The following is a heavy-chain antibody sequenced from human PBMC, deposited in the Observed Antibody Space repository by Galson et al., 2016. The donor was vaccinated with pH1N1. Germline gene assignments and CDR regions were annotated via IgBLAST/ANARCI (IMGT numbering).Heavy chain of an antibody. CDR1: GFTFDDYA. J-gene: IGHJ4*02. CDR3: AKVRGYSYGPFEY. CDR2: ISWNSGSI. Sequence: SLRLSCAASGFTFDDYAMYWVRQAPGKGLEWVSGISWNSGSIGYADSVKGRFTISRDNAKNSLYLQMNSLRAEDTALYYCAKVRGYSYGPFEYWGRGTLVTVSS. D-gene: IGHD5-18*01. V-gene: IGHV3-9*01.